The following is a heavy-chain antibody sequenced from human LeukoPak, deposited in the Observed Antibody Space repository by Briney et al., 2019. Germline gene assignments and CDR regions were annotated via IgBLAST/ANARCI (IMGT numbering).Heavy chain of an antibody. CDR2: IYYSGST. D-gene: IGHD3-10*01. V-gene: IGHV4-39*01. J-gene: IGHJ4*02. Sequence: PSETLSLTCTVSGGSISSSSYYWGWIRQPPGKGLEWIGSIYYSGSTFYNPSLKSRVTTSVDTPKNQFSLKLSSVTAADTAVYYCARSITVVRGVFITYYFDYWGQGTLVTVSS. CDR1: GGSISSSSYY. CDR3: ARSITVVRGVFITYYFDY.